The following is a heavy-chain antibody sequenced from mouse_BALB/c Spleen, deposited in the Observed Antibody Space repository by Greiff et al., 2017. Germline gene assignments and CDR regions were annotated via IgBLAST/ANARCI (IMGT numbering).Heavy chain of an antibody. CDR3: ARSTTTAHYYAMDY. Sequence: EVQLQQSGPELVKPGASVKMSCKASGYTFTSYVMHWVKQKPGQGLEWIGYINPYNDGTKYNEKFKGKATLTSDKSSSTAYMELSSLTSEDSAVYYCARSTTTAHYYAMDYWGQGTSVTVSS. V-gene: IGHV1-14*01. J-gene: IGHJ4*01. D-gene: IGHD1-2*01. CDR2: INPYNDGT. CDR1: GYTFTSYV.